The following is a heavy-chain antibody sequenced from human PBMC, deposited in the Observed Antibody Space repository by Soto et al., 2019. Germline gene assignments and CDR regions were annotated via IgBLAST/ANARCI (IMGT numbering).Heavy chain of an antibody. V-gene: IGHV4-34*01. D-gene: IGHD3-10*01. CDR2: INHSGST. CDR1: WGSFRGFY. CDR3: ARRPMKVRGVAYYYYYYMDV. J-gene: IGHJ6*03. Sequence: ASENHLPPHAVFWGSFRGFYCRRSRQPPGKGLEWIGEINHSGSTNYNPSLKSRVTISVDTSKNQFSLKLSSVTAADTAVYYCARRPMKVRGVAYYYYYYMDVWGKGTTVTVSS.